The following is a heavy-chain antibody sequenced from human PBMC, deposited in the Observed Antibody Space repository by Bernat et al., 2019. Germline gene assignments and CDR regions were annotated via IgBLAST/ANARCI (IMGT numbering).Heavy chain of an antibody. V-gene: IGHV4-30-4*01. CDR3: TRGTSGNKVDS. Sequence: QVQLQESGPGLVKPSQSRSLTCTVSGGSVISRDYNWGWVRQPPGKVLEWIGFIYDGGGTFYNPSLKSRVTMSIDTSSARFCLNLNSVNVADTGMYYCTRGTSGNKVDSWGQGTLVTVSS. CDR2: IYDGGGT. J-gene: IGHJ4*02. CDR1: GGSVISRDYN. D-gene: IGHD1-1*01.